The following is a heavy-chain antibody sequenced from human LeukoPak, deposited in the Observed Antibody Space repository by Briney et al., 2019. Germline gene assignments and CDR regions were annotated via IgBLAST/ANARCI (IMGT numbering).Heavy chain of an antibody. D-gene: IGHD6-19*01. Sequence: SVCLSCKASGYTFTGHYMHWVRQAPGQGLEWMGWINPNTGGTNHAQKFRDRVTMCRDTSISTAYMELSRLRSDDTAVYYCARDRLAVASYYSYYMAVSGKRRTATVSS. CDR2: INPNTGGT. V-gene: IGHV1-2*02. CDR3: ARDRLAVASYYSYYMAV. CDR1: GYTFTGHY. J-gene: IGHJ6*03.